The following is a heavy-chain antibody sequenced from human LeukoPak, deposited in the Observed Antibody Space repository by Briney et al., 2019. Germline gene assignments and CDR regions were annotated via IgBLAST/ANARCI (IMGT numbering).Heavy chain of an antibody. Sequence: SETLSLTCSVSGYSITNGYYWGWNRQPPGKGLEWIGSIYHDGRIDYNPSLKSRVTISRDTSNDQFSLKLSSVTAADTAMYYCARDTSPGITGTYWGQGTLVTVSS. CDR1: GYSITNGYY. CDR3: ARDTSPGITGTY. CDR2: IYHDGRI. D-gene: IGHD1-20*01. J-gene: IGHJ4*02. V-gene: IGHV4-38-2*02.